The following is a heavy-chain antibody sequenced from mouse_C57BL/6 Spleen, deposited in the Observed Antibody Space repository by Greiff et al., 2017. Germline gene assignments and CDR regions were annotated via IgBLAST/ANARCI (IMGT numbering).Heavy chain of an antibody. J-gene: IGHJ2*01. CDR1: GYAFSSSW. D-gene: IGHD3-3*01. Sequence: QVQLQQSGPELVKPGASVKISCKASGYAFSSSWMNWVKQRPGQGLEWIGRIYPGDGDTNYNGKFKGKATLTADKSSSTAYMQLSSLTSEDSAVYFCAREGLFDYWGQGTTLTVSS. CDR3: AREGLFDY. V-gene: IGHV1-82*01. CDR2: IYPGDGDT.